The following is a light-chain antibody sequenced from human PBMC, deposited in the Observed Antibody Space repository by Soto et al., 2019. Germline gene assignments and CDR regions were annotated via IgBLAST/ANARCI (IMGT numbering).Light chain of an antibody. CDR3: QQCCIWPPA. CDR1: QSVTNSY. CDR2: GAS. Sequence: EIVMTQSPVTLSVSPWERATLSCRASQSVTNSYLAWYQQKPGQAPRLLIFGASTRAAGIPARFSGSGSGTEFTLTISSLQPEDFAGYYCQQCCIWPPAFGGGTKVDIK. V-gene: IGKV3-15*01. J-gene: IGKJ4*01.